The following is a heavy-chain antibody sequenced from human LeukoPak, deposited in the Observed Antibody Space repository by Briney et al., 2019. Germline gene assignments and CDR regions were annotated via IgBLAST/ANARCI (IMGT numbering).Heavy chain of an antibody. D-gene: IGHD3-3*01. CDR3: AKDSGATIFGVVTKHYYYYGMDV. CDR1: GFTFSSSA. V-gene: IGHV3-23*01. J-gene: IGHJ6*02. CDR2: ISASGGST. Sequence: GGSLRLSCAASGFTFSSSAMSWVRQVPGKGLEWVSGISASGGSTSYADSVRGRFTISRDNSKNTLYLQMNSLRAEDTAVYYCAKDSGATIFGVVTKHYYYYGMDVWGQGTTVTVSS.